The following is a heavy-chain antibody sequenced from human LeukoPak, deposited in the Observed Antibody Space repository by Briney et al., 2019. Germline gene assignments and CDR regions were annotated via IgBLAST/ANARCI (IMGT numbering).Heavy chain of an antibody. Sequence: HPGTSLRLSCAASGFSFGSHGMHWVRQAPGKGLEWVAVTSYDGTNKYYTDSVKGRFTIFRDNSKSTLYLQMNSLRAEDTAVYYCVRYGRRANDQPFDVWGQGTMVTVSS. CDR2: TSYDGTNK. D-gene: IGHD1-1*01. J-gene: IGHJ3*01. CDR1: GFSFGSHG. V-gene: IGHV3-30*03. CDR3: VRYGRRANDQPFDV.